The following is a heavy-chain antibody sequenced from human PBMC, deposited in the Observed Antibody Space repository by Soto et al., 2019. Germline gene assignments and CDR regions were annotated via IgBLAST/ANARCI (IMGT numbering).Heavy chain of an antibody. CDR1: GGTFSSYA. Sequence: QVQLVQSGAEVKKPGSSVKVSCKASGGTFSSYAISWVRQAPGQGLEWMGGLIPIFGTANYAQKFQGRVTITADESTSTAYMELSSLRSEDTAVYYCARVGRGYYGSGSPNWFDPWGQGTLVTVSS. CDR2: LIPIFGTA. CDR3: ARVGRGYYGSGSPNWFDP. D-gene: IGHD3-10*01. J-gene: IGHJ5*02. V-gene: IGHV1-69*01.